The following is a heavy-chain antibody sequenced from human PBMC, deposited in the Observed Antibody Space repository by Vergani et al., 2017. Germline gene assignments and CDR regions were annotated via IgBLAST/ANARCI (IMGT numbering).Heavy chain of an antibody. V-gene: IGHV4-38-2*02. CDR3: ARVWQQLVPDY. CDR1: GYSISSGYY. D-gene: IGHD6-13*01. J-gene: IGHJ4*02. Sequence: QVQLQESGPGLVKPSETLSLTCTVSGYSISSGYYWGWIRQPPGKGLEWIGSIYHSGSTYYNPSLKRRVTISVDTSKNLFSLKLSSVTAADTAVYYCARVWQQLVPDYWGQGTLVTVSS. CDR2: IYHSGST.